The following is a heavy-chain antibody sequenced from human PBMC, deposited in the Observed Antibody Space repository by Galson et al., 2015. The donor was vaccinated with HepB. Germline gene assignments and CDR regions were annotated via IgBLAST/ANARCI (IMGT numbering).Heavy chain of an antibody. J-gene: IGHJ2*01. CDR2: ITSSSSYI. CDR3: ATAGGSNSWYDWYFDL. Sequence: SLRLSCAASGFTFSSYSMNWVRQAPGKGLEWVSSITSSSSYIYYADSVKGRFTISRDNSKNSLYLQMNSLRAEDTAMYYCATAGGSNSWYDWYFDLWGRGTLVTVSS. D-gene: IGHD6-13*01. CDR1: GFTFSSYS. V-gene: IGHV3-21*01.